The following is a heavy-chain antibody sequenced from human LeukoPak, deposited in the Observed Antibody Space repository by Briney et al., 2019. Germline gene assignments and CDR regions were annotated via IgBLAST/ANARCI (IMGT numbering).Heavy chain of an antibody. CDR3: ARGHPLERTRIDY. J-gene: IGHJ4*02. Sequence: SQTLSLTCTVSGGSISTGAYYWSWIRQHPGKGLDWVGYIYNSGTTYYNPSLKSRVTISVDTSKNQFSLQLTSVTAADTAVYYCARGHPLERTRIDYWGQGTLVTVSS. D-gene: IGHD3-3*01. V-gene: IGHV4-31*03. CDR1: GGSISTGAYY. CDR2: IYNSGTT.